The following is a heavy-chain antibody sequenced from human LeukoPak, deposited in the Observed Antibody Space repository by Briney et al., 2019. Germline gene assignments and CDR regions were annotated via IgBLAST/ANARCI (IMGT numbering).Heavy chain of an antibody. J-gene: IGHJ4*02. Sequence: GGLLILSCSASGFTFRNYAMHWGNKAPGLAMELVAVIWYDGSNKYYADSVKGRFTISRDNSKNTLYLQMNSLRAEDTAVYYCARETLTYFYDSGSRHWGQGTLVTVSS. CDR1: GFTFRNYA. D-gene: IGHD3-10*01. V-gene: IGHV3-33*01. CDR3: ARETLTYFYDSGSRH. CDR2: IWYDGSNK.